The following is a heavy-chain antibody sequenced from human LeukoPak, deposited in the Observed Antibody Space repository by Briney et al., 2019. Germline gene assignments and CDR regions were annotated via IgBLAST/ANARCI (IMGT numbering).Heavy chain of an antibody. CDR2: INTDGSTT. Sequence: PGGSLRLSCAASGFTFSGYWMHWVRQVPGKGLVWVSRINTDGSTTDYADSVKGRFTISRDNAKNTLYLQMNSLRAEDTAVYYCARWGDYGDYSDYWGQGTLVTVSS. J-gene: IGHJ4*02. V-gene: IGHV3-74*01. D-gene: IGHD4-17*01. CDR3: ARWGDYGDYSDY. CDR1: GFTFSGYW.